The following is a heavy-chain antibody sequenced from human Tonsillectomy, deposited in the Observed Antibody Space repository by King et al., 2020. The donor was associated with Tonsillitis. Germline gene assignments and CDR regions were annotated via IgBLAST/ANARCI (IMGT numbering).Heavy chain of an antibody. D-gene: IGHD3-3*01. J-gene: IGHJ3*02. CDR3: ARDGGDFWSGYPDAFDI. V-gene: IGHV3-33*01. CDR1: GFPFSHYG. Sequence: HVQLVESGGGVVQPGRSLRLSCAASGFPFSHYGMHWVRQAPGKGLDWVAVIWHDGSRNYYGDSVKGRFTISRDKSKNTLYLQMNSLRAEDTAVDYCARDGGDFWSGYPDAFDIWGQGTMVTVSS. CDR2: IWHDGSRN.